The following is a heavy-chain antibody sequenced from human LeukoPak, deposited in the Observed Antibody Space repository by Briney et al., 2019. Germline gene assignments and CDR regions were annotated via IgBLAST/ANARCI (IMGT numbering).Heavy chain of an antibody. CDR1: GFTFGSYW. V-gene: IGHV3-7*04. Sequence: GGSLRLSCAASGFTFGSYWMSWVRPAPGKGLEWVANIKQDGSEKYYVDSVKGRFTISRDNAKNSLYLQMNSLRAEDTAVYYCARGYDSDYWGQGTLVTVSS. CDR3: ARGYDSDY. D-gene: IGHD3-16*01. J-gene: IGHJ4*02. CDR2: IKQDGSEK.